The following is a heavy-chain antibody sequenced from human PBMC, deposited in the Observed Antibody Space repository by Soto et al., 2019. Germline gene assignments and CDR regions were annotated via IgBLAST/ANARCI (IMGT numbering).Heavy chain of an antibody. V-gene: IGHV1-18*01. CDR3: AREGVVPYYYYGMDV. J-gene: IGHJ6*02. D-gene: IGHD2-15*01. CDR2: ISTYNGDT. Sequence: QVQLVQSGAEVKKPGASVKVSCKASGYTFTRSGISWVRQAPGQGLEWMGWISTYNGDTNYAQTFQGRVTMTTDTSTSTAYMELRSLRSDDTAVYYCAREGVVPYYYYGMDVWGQGTPVTVSS. CDR1: GYTFTRSG.